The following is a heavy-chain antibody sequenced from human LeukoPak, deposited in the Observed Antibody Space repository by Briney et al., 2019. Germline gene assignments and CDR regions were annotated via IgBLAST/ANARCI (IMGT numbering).Heavy chain of an antibody. CDR2: VSCSGRST. J-gene: IGHJ4*02. CDR1: GFNFSSYA. CDR3: AKQGRYRVYSAFDS. V-gene: IGHV3-23*01. D-gene: IGHD2-8*01. Sequence: PGGSLRLSCAASGFNFSSYAMGWVRRAPGKGPEWVSSVSCSGRSTYYTDSVKGRFTISRDNSNNTLYLHLNTLIAGDTALYYCAKQGRYRVYSAFDSWGQGALVTVSS.